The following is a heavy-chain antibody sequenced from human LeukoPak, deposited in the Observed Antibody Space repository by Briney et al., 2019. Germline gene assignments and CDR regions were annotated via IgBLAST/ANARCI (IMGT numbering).Heavy chain of an antibody. CDR2: IYYSGST. CDR3: AREEWLQNWFDP. Sequence: PSETLSLTCTVSGGSISSYYWSWIRQPPGKGLEWIGYIYYSGSTNYNPSLKSRVTISVDTSKNQFSLKLSSVTAADTAVYYCAREEWLQNWFDPWGQGTLVTVSS. J-gene: IGHJ5*02. D-gene: IGHD5-12*01. CDR1: GGSISSYY. V-gene: IGHV4-59*01.